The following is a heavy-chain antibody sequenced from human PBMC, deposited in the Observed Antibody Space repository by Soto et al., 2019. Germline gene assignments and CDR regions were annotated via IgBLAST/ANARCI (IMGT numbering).Heavy chain of an antibody. CDR1: DWYFSGYD. Sequence: PSETLSRTWAVYDWYFSGYDWSWLRPPTGKGLEWIGEINHSGSTNYNPSLKSRVTXSVXXXXNXXXLKLRSVTAADTAKYYCARERTYQLSGDDTLDIWGLGTMVTVS. D-gene: IGHD2-2*01. V-gene: IGHV4-34*01. CDR3: ARERTYQLSGDDTLDI. CDR2: INHSGST. J-gene: IGHJ3*02.